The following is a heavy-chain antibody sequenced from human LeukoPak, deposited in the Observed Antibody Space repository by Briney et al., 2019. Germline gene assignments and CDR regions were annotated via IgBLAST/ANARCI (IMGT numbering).Heavy chain of an antibody. Sequence: GGSLRLSCAASGFTFSSFGMHWVRQAPGKGLEWVAVISYDGSNKYYADSVKGRFTISRDNTKNTLYLQMNSLRAEDTAVYYCAKDASGYYSEYYFDYWGQGTLVTVSS. CDR2: ISYDGSNK. D-gene: IGHD3-22*01. CDR3: AKDASGYYSEYYFDY. J-gene: IGHJ4*02. CDR1: GFTFSSFG. V-gene: IGHV3-30*18.